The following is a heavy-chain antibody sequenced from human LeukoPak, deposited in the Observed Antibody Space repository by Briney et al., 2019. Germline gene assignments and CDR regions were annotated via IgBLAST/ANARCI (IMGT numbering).Heavy chain of an antibody. J-gene: IGHJ4*02. CDR2: ISYDGSNK. CDR1: GFTFSSYG. CDR3: AKGTLSTPDY. Sequence: GRSLGLSCAASGFTFSSYGMHWVRQAQGKGLEWVAVISYDGSNKYYADSVKGRFTISRDNSKNTLYLQMNSLRAEDTAVYYCAKGTLSTPDYWGQGTLVTVSS. D-gene: IGHD1-1*01. V-gene: IGHV3-30*18.